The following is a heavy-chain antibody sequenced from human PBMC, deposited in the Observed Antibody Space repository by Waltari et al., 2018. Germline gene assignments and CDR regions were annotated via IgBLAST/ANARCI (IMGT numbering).Heavy chain of an antibody. CDR3: ARGWFGRGVDY. D-gene: IGHD3-10*01. CDR1: GGYISSGSHS. CDR2: IYTSGST. J-gene: IGHJ4*02. V-gene: IGHV4-61*02. Sequence: QVQLQESGPGLVKPSQTLSLTRPVSGGYISSGSHSWSWIRQPAGKGLEWIGRIYTSGSTNYNPSLKSRVTISVDTSKNQFSLKLSSVTAADTAVYYCARGWFGRGVDYWGQGTLVTVSS.